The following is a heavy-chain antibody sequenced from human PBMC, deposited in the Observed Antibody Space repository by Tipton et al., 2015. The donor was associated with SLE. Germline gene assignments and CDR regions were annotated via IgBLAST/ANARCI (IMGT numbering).Heavy chain of an antibody. CDR2: IYPDNSDT. CDR3: ARYMGETLLKNWFDP. CDR1: GYSFINYW. Sequence: QLVQSGAEVKQPGQSLKISCKVSGYSFINYWIGWVRQMPGRGLEWMGIIYPDNSDTRYSPSFQGQVTISADKSISTAFLQWSSLKASDTAMYYCARYMGETLLKNWFDPWGQGTLVTVSS. D-gene: IGHD2-21*01. V-gene: IGHV5-51*03. J-gene: IGHJ5*02.